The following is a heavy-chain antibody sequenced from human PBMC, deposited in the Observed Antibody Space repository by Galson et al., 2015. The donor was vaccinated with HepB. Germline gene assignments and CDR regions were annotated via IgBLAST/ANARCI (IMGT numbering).Heavy chain of an antibody. J-gene: IGHJ4*02. CDR3: ARAQYGSGTFDY. D-gene: IGHD3-10*01. V-gene: IGHV2-70*11. Sequence: PALVKPTQTLTLTCTFSGFSLSTSGMCVSWIRQPPGKALEWLARIDWDDDKYYSTSLKTRLTISKDTSKNQVVLTMTNMDPVDTATYYCARAQYGSGTFDYWGQGTLVTVSS. CDR1: GFSLSTSGMC. CDR2: IDWDDDK.